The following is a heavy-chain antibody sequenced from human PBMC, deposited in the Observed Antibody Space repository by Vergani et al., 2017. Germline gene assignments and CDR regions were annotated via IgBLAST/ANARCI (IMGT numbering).Heavy chain of an antibody. CDR2: IYTSGST. J-gene: IGHJ4*02. CDR1: GYSISSGYY. CDR3: ARVTGYSSGWYFDY. V-gene: IGHV4-4*07. Sequence: QVQLQESGPGLVKPSETLSLTCAVSGYSISSGYYWSWIRQPAGKGLEWIGRIYTSGSTNYNPSLKSRVTMSVDTSKNQFSLKLSSVTAADTAVYYCARVTGYSSGWYFDYWGQGTLVTVSS. D-gene: IGHD6-19*01.